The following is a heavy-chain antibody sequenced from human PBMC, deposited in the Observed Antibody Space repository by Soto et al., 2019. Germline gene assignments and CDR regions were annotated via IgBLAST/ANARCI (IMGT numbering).Heavy chain of an antibody. CDR3: ARADYYYYYMDV. CDR1: GGTFSSYA. V-gene: IGHV1-69*06. J-gene: IGHJ6*03. Sequence: SVNVSCKASGGTFSSYAISWVRQAPGQGLEWMGGIIPIFGTANYAQKFQGRVTITADKSTSTAYMELSSLRSEDTAVYYCARADYYYYYMDVWGKGTTVTVSS. CDR2: IIPIFGTA.